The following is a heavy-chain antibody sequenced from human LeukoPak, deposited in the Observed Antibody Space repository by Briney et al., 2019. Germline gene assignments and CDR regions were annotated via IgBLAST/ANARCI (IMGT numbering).Heavy chain of an antibody. D-gene: IGHD3-10*01. Sequence: SETLSLTCTVSGGSISSYYWSWIRQPPGKGLEWIGYIYYSGSTSYKSSLKSRVTISVDPSKNQFSLKLSSVTAADTAVYYCARERGSGTYYAFDIWGQGTMVTVSS. CDR3: ARERGSGTYYAFDI. CDR1: GGSISSYY. V-gene: IGHV4-59*01. J-gene: IGHJ3*02. CDR2: IYYSGST.